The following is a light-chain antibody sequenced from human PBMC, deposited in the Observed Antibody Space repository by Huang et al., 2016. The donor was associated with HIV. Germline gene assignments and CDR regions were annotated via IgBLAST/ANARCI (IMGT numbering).Light chain of an antibody. V-gene: IGKV1-39*01. CDR1: QSISTY. Sequence: DIQMTQSPSSLSASVGDRVTITCRASQSISTYLNWYQQKPGKAPKLLIYAASTLQSGVPSRFSGSGSGTDCTLTISSLQPEDVATYYCQQTYSTLTFGPGTKVDIK. CDR2: AAS. CDR3: QQTYSTLT. J-gene: IGKJ3*01.